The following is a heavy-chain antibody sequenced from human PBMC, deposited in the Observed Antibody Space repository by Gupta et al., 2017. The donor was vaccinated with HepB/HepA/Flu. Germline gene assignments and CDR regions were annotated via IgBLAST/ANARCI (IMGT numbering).Heavy chain of an antibody. CDR2: TSNVGNNK. CDR3: AKGLMTSNAFYGLDV. CDR1: GFPFSHYG. V-gene: IGHV3-30*18. Sequence: QVQLVESGGGVVQPGRSLRLSCAASGFPFSHYGMHWVRQAPGKGLEWVAVTSNVGNNKYNTDSVKGRFTISRDNSKNTRFLKMDSLRAEDTAVYYCAKGLMTSNAFYGLDVWGQGTTVTVSS. D-gene: IGHD2-21*02. J-gene: IGHJ6*02.